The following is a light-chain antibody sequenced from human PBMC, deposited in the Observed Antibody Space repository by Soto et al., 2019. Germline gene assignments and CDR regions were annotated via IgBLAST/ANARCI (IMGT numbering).Light chain of an antibody. Sequence: QSVLTQPPSASGTPWQRVTISCSGSSSNIGSNTVNWYQQLPGTAPKFLMYGNNRRPSGVPDRFSGSKSGTSASLAISGLQSEDEADYYCAAWDDSLTAYVFGTGTKVTVL. CDR1: SSNIGSNT. CDR2: GNN. V-gene: IGLV1-44*01. J-gene: IGLJ1*01. CDR3: AAWDDSLTAYV.